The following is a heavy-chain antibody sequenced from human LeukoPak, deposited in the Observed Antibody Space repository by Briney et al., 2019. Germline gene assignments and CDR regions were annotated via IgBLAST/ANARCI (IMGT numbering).Heavy chain of an antibody. CDR3: ARGRVVPAATGGPTGDY. Sequence: SETLSLTCAVYGGSFSGYYWSWIRQPPGKGLEWIGVINHSGSTNYNPSLKSRVTISVDTSKNQFSLKLSSVTAADTAVYYCARGRVVPAATGGPTGDYWGQGTLVTVSS. CDR1: GGSFSGYY. V-gene: IGHV4-34*01. J-gene: IGHJ4*02. CDR2: INHSGST. D-gene: IGHD2-2*01.